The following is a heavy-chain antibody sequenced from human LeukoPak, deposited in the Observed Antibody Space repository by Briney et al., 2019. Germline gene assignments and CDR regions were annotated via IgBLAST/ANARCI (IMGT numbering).Heavy chain of an antibody. CDR1: GYTFTGYY. D-gene: IGHD1-26*01. CDR3: ARDPSGSDDYYYMDV. V-gene: IGHV1-2*02. Sequence: ASVKVSCKASGYTFTGYYMHWVRQAPGQGLEWMGWINPNSGGTNYAQKFQGRVTMTRDTSISTAYMELSRLRSDDTAVYYCARDPSGSDDYYYMDVWGKGTTVTVSS. J-gene: IGHJ6*03. CDR2: INPNSGGT.